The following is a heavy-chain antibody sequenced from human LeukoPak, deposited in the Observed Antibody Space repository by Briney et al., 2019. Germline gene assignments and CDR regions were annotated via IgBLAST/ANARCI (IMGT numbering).Heavy chain of an antibody. D-gene: IGHD6-19*01. CDR2: IYYSGST. CDR3: ARGRSSGSAFQH. V-gene: IGHV4-59*01. CDR1: GGSISSYY. Sequence: SETLSLTCTVSGGSISSYYWSWIRQPPGKGLEWIGYIYYSGSTSYNPSLKSRVTISVDTSKNQFSLKLSSVTAADTAVYYCARGRSSGSAFQHWGQGTLVTVSS. J-gene: IGHJ1*01.